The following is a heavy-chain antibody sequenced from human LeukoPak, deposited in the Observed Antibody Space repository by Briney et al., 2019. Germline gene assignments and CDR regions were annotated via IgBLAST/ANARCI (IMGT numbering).Heavy chain of an antibody. V-gene: IGHV3-21*01. CDR2: ISSSSSYI. CDR3: ARAETEYYYGSGSYKY. Sequence: SGGSLRLSCAASGFTFSSYSMNWVRQAPGKGLEWVSSISSSSSYIYYADSVKGRFTISRDNAKNSLYLQMNRLRAEDTAVYYCARAETEYYYGSGSYKYWGQGTLVTVSS. J-gene: IGHJ4*02. D-gene: IGHD3-10*01. CDR1: GFTFSSYS.